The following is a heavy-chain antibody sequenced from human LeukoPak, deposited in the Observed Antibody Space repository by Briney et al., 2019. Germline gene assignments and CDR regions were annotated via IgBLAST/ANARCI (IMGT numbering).Heavy chain of an antibody. CDR3: ARVHCSSTSCYRVQYYYNSSGYVYFDY. J-gene: IGHJ4*02. CDR1: GYTFTHYG. CDR2: ISASNRNT. V-gene: IGHV1-18*01. D-gene: IGHD2-2*01. Sequence: ASVKVSCQASGYTFTHYGISWLRQAHGQGLEWVGWISASNRNTNYAQKLQGRVTMTTDTATSTAYMELRSLRSDDTAVYYCARVHCSSTSCYRVQYYYNSSGYVYFDYWGQGTLVTVSS.